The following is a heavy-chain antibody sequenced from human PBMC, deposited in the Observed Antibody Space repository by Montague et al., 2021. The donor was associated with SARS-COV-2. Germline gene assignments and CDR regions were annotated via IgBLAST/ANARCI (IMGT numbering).Heavy chain of an antibody. CDR2: IYHSGST. Sequence: SETLSPTCTVSGYSISTGYCWGWIRQPPGKGLEWIGTIYHSGSTYFNPSLKSRVTISVDTSKNQFSLNLSSVTAADTAVYYCAKVAGSHDTFDIWGRGTMVTVSS. CDR1: GYSISTGYC. J-gene: IGHJ3*02. CDR3: AKVAGSHDTFDI. V-gene: IGHV4-38-2*02. D-gene: IGHD6-19*01.